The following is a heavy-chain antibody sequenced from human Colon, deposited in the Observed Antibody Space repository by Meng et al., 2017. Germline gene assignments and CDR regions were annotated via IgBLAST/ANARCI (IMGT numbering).Heavy chain of an antibody. CDR2: TYYRSKWYN. V-gene: IGHV6-1*01. CDR1: GDSVSSNTAA. CDR3: ARDHGYSYGLPLDY. J-gene: IGHJ4*02. D-gene: IGHD5-18*01. Sequence: QGLLQQSGPGLGKPSQTLSLTCVISGDSVSSNTAAWNWIRQSPSRGLEWLGRTYYRSKWYNEYAVSVKSRMTFNADTSKNQVSLQVNSVTPEDTAVYYCARDHGYSYGLPLDYWGQGILVTVSS.